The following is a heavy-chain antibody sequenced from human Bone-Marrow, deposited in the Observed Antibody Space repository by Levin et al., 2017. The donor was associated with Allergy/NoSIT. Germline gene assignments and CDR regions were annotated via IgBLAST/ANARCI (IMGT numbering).Heavy chain of an antibody. Sequence: GGSLRLSCAASGFTFSSYSMNWVRQAPGKGLEWVSYISSSGHSISYADSVKGRFTISRDNAKKSLFLQMNSLRAEDTAVYYCARGAATGTGILYFDYWGQGAQVTVSS. D-gene: IGHD6-13*01. CDR2: ISSSGHSI. CDR1: GFTFSSYS. J-gene: IGHJ4*02. V-gene: IGHV3-48*01. CDR3: ARGAATGTGILYFDY.